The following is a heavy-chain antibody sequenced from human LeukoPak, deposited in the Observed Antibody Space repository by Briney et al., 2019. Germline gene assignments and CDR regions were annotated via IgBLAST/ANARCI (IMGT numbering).Heavy chain of an antibody. CDR3: AREAASGSYHYVMDV. Sequence: GGSLRLSCTASGFTFSSYEMNWVRQAPGKGLEWLSYIRSSASTIYYADSVKGRFTISRDNAKNSLYLQMNSLRAEDTAIYYCAREAASGSYHYVMDVWGQGTTVTVSS. D-gene: IGHD1-26*01. V-gene: IGHV3-48*03. J-gene: IGHJ6*02. CDR1: GFTFSSYE. CDR2: IRSSASTI.